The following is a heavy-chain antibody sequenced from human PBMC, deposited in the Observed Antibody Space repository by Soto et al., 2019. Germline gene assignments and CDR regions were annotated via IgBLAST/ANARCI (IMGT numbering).Heavy chain of an antibody. CDR2: IIPILGIA. D-gene: IGHD4-17*01. Sequence: ASVKVSCKASGGTVSSYAISWVRQAPGQGLEWMGRIIPILGIANYAQKFQGRVTITADKSTSTAYMELSSLRSEDTAVYYCARVPLSIHYGDYYYYGMDVWGQGTTVTVSS. CDR3: ARVPLSIHYGDYYYYGMDV. V-gene: IGHV1-69*04. CDR1: GGTVSSYA. J-gene: IGHJ6*02.